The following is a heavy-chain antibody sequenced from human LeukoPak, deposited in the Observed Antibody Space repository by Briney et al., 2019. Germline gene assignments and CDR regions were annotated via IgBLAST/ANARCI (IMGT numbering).Heavy chain of an antibody. CDR3: ARDWTRGPYFDL. V-gene: IGHV4-4*07. CDR2: IYTSGST. D-gene: IGHD1-1*01. Sequence: SETLSLTCTVSGGSISSYYWSWIRQPAGKGLEWIGRIYTSGSTNYNPSLKSRVTMSVDTSKNRFSLKLSSVTAADTAVYYCARDWTRGPYFDLWGRGTLVTVSS. CDR1: GGSISSYY. J-gene: IGHJ2*01.